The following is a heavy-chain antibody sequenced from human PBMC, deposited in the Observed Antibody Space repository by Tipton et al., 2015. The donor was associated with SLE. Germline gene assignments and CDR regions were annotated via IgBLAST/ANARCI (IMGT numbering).Heavy chain of an antibody. V-gene: IGHV4-31*02. CDR3: ARHYGSRYFDY. J-gene: IGHJ4*02. CDR1: GGSISSGGYY. D-gene: IGHD1-26*01. CDR2: IYYSGST. Sequence: LRLSCTVSGGSISSGGYYWSWIRQHPGKGLEWIGYIYYSGSTNYNPSLKSRVTISVDTSKNQFSLKLSSVTAADTAVYYCARHYGSRYFDYWGQGTLVTVSS.